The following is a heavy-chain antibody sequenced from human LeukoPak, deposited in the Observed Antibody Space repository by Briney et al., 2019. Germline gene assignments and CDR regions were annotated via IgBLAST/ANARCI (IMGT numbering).Heavy chain of an antibody. CDR2: IHYSGRT. V-gene: IGHV4-59*01. CDR1: GGSISSSY. CDR3: ARLLDNDSSGDPDTFDM. Sequence: SETLSLTCSVSGGSISSSYWSWIRQPPGKGLEWIAFIHYSGRTKYNPSLQSRVTISIDTSENNFSLRLTSVTAADTAVYYCARLLDNDSSGDPDTFDMWGQGTVVSVSS. J-gene: IGHJ3*02. D-gene: IGHD3-22*01.